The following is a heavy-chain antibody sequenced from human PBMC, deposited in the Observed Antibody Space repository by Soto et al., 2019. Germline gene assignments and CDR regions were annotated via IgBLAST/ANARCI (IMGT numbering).Heavy chain of an antibody. CDR3: AREGYYYGSGTYAPPRYYGMDV. J-gene: IGHJ6*02. D-gene: IGHD3-10*01. CDR1: GYTFSSYG. Sequence: QIQLVQSATEVKKPGASVKASCKTSGYTFSSYGVSWVRQAPGQGLEWMGWISAYNDNTNYAQKFQGRVTLTTDTSTRTAYMGLRSLRSDDTAIYYCAREGYYYGSGTYAPPRYYGMDVWGQGTTVIVSS. V-gene: IGHV1-18*01. CDR2: ISAYNDNT.